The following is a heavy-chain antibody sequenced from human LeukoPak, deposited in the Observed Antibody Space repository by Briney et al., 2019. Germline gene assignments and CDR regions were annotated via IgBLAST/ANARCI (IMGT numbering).Heavy chain of an antibody. CDR3: AKDSNYDY. J-gene: IGHJ4*02. CDR1: GFTFRNYA. Sequence: GGSLRLSCAASGFTFRNYAMNWVRQAPGKGLEWVSAISGSGGSTYYADSVKGRFTTSRDNSKNTLYLQMNSLRAEDTAVYYCAKDSNYDYWGQGTLVTVSS. CDR2: ISGSGGST. V-gene: IGHV3-23*01. D-gene: IGHD2-8*01.